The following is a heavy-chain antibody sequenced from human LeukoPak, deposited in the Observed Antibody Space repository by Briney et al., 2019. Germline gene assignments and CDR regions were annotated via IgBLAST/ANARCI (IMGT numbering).Heavy chain of an antibody. CDR2: IIPILGIA. V-gene: IGHV1-69*04. CDR3: ARAGFGSYHYEAALDY. CDR1: GGTFSSYA. J-gene: IGHJ4*02. Sequence: GASVKVSCKASGGTFSSYAISWVRQAPGQGLEWMGRIIPILGIANYAQKFQGRVTITADKSTSTAYMELSSLRSEDTAVYYCARAGFGSYHYEAALDYWGQGTLVTVSS. D-gene: IGHD1-26*01.